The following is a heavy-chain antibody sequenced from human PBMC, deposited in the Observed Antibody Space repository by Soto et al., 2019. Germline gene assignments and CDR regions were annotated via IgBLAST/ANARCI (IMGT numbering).Heavy chain of an antibody. J-gene: IGHJ4*02. V-gene: IGHV3-23*01. D-gene: IGHD2-2*01. Sequence: GGSLRLSCAASGFTFSIYAMSWVRQAPGKGLEWVSGISGSGGSTYYADSVKGRFTISRDNSKNTLYLQMNSLRAEDTAVYYCAKDSTSGTWTRIYFDFWGQGTPVTVSS. CDR1: GFTFSIYA. CDR2: ISGSGGST. CDR3: AKDSTSGTWTRIYFDF.